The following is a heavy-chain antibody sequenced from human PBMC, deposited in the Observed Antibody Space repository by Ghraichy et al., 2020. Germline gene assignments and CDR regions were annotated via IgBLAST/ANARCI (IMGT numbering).Heavy chain of an antibody. V-gene: IGHV4-39*01. CDR2: IYYSGST. CDR1: GDSVSSSTYY. J-gene: IGHJ5*02. CDR3: ARHVGSGDDKYFSYWFDP. D-gene: IGHD5-12*01. Sequence: SETLSLTCTVSGDSVSSSTYYWGWIRHPPGKGLEWIGSIYYSGSTYYNPSLKSRVTMSIDTSKNQFSLKVKSVTAADTAVYYCARHVGSGDDKYFSYWFDPWGQGTLVTVSS.